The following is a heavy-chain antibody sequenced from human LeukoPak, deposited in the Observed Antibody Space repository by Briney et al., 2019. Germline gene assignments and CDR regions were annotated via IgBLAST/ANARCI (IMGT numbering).Heavy chain of an antibody. Sequence: GGSLRLSCAASGYTVSSNYMSWVRQAPGKGLEWVSVIYSGGSTYYADSVKGRFTISRDNSKNTLYLQMNSLRAEDTAVYYCAKREWLRPTSAEYFQHWGQGTLLTVSS. V-gene: IGHV3-66*02. D-gene: IGHD5-12*01. CDR1: GYTVSSNY. CDR2: IYSGGST. CDR3: AKREWLRPTSAEYFQH. J-gene: IGHJ1*01.